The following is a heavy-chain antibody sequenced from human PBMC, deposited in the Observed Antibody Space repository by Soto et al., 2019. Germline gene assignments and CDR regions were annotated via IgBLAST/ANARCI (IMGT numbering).Heavy chain of an antibody. D-gene: IGHD6-13*01. J-gene: IGHJ6*02. Sequence: ETLSLTCSVSGASISSNSYYWGWIRQPPGKGLEWVGSFSPTASSYYTPSLKSRVTINVDASKNQFSLSLSSVTAADTAVYYCARDGGSSWYGYYYYYGMDVWGQWTTVTVSS. V-gene: IGHV4-39*02. CDR3: ARDGGSSWYGYYYYYGMDV. CDR2: FSPTASS. CDR1: GASISSNSYY.